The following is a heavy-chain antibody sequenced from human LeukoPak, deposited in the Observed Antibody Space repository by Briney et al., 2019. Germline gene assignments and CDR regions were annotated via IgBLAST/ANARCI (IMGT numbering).Heavy chain of an antibody. V-gene: IGHV4-59*01. D-gene: IGHD4-17*01. CDR1: GGSISSYY. CDR3: ARVKSRTVTTVAFGI. Sequence: PSETLSLTCTVSGGSISSYYWSWIRQPPGKGLEWIGYIYYSGSTNYNPSLKSRVTISVDTSKNQFSLKLSSVTAADTAVYYCARVKSRTVTTVAFGIWGQGTMVTVSS. CDR2: IYYSGST. J-gene: IGHJ3*02.